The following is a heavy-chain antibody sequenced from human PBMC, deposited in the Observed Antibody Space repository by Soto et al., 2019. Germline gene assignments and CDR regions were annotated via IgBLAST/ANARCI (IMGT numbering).Heavy chain of an antibody. J-gene: IGHJ4*02. CDR2: IYYSGST. D-gene: IGHD5-18*01. V-gene: IGHV4-59*01. CDR1: GGSISSYY. Sequence: SETLSLTCTVSGGSISSYYWSWIRQPPGKGLEWIGYIYYSGSTNYNPSLKSRVTISVDTSKNQFSLKLSSVTAADTAVYYCARSGGYSYGYVFDYWGQGTLVTVSS. CDR3: ARSGGYSYGYVFDY.